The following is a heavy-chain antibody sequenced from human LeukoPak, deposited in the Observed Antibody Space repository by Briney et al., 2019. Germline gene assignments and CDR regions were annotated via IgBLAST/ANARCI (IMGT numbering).Heavy chain of an antibody. CDR2: ISGGGGST. J-gene: IGHJ4*02. CDR1: GFAFSTYA. D-gene: IGHD1-26*01. Sequence: GGSLRLSCAASGFAFSTYAMSWVRQAPGKGLEWVSTISGGGGSTYYADSVKGRFTISRDNSKNTLYLQVNSLRAEDTAVYYCAKGGKWDVTPFDYWGQGTLVTVSS. V-gene: IGHV3-23*01. CDR3: AKGGKWDVTPFDY.